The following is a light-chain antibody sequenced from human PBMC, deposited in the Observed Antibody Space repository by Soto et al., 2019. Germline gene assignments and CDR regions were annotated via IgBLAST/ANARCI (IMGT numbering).Light chain of an antibody. CDR3: QQYCSSPPFT. CDR1: QSVSSTY. CDR2: GAS. J-gene: IGKJ3*01. V-gene: IGKV3-20*01. Sequence: EIVLTQSPGTLSLSPGERATLSCRASQSVSSTYLAWYQQKPGQAPRLLIYGASSRATGIPDRFSGGGSGTDFTLTISRLEPEDVAVYYCQQYCSSPPFTFGPGTRVDIK.